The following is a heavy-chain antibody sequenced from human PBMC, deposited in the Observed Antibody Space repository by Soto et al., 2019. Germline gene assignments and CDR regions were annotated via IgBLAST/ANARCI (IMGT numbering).Heavy chain of an antibody. J-gene: IGHJ4*02. D-gene: IGHD1-26*01. CDR1: GFTFSSYW. CDR2: IKQDGSEK. CDR3: ESGSGSYDFSYFDY. V-gene: IGHV3-7*01. Sequence: PGGSLRLSCAASGFTFSSYWMSWVRQAPGKGLEWVANIKQDGSEKYYVDSVKGRFTISRDNAKNSLYLQMNSLRAEDTAVYYCESGSGSYDFSYFDYWGQGTLVTVSS.